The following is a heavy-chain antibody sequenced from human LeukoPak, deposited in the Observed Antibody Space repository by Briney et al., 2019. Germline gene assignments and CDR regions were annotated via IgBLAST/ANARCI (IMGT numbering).Heavy chain of an antibody. CDR2: IYSDEGSR. CDR3: ARDADWHGQSFDY. V-gene: IGHV3-74*01. CDR1: GFTSSSYW. Sequence: HPGGSLRLSCEASGFTSSSYWMHWVRQAPGKGLMWVSRIYSDEGSRNYADSVKGRFTISRDNAKNTLYLQMDSLRAEDTAVYYCARDADWHGQSFDYWGQGTLVTVSS. J-gene: IGHJ4*02. D-gene: IGHD1-1*01.